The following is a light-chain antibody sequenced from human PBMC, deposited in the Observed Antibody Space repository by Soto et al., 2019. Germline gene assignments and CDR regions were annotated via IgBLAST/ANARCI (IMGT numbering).Light chain of an antibody. CDR3: QQYNNWLRT. CDR1: QSVSSN. Sequence: EIVMTQSPVTLSVSPVERATLSCMASQSVSSNLAWYQQKPGQAPRLLIYGASTRATGIPARFSGSGSGTEFTLTISSLQSEDFAVYYCQQYNNWLRTFGQGTKVDI. J-gene: IGKJ1*01. CDR2: GAS. V-gene: IGKV3-15*01.